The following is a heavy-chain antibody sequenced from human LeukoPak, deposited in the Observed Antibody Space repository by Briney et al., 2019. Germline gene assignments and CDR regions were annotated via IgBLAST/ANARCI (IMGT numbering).Heavy chain of an antibody. V-gene: IGHV3-23*01. Sequence: RGGSLRLSCAASGFTFSNYAMNWVRQAPGKGLEWVSTISDNGDATYYADSVKGRFTISRDNSKNTLYLQMNSLRAEDAAVYYCARRGSGTYLPFDYWGQGTLVTV. J-gene: IGHJ4*02. D-gene: IGHD3-10*01. CDR3: ARRGSGTYLPFDY. CDR2: ISDNGDAT. CDR1: GFTFSNYA.